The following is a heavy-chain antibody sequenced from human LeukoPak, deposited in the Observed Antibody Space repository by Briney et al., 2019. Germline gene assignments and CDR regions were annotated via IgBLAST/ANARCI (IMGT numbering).Heavy chain of an antibody. D-gene: IGHD3-22*01. CDR2: ISTYNGNT. J-gene: IGHJ6*03. CDR1: GYTFTTYG. CDR3: ARITMIVVVTKYYYDMDV. V-gene: IGHV1-18*01. Sequence: GASVKVSCKASGYTFTTYGISWVRQAPGQGLEWMGWISTYNGNTNYAQKLQGRVTMTTDTSTSTVYMELRSLRSDDTAVYYCARITMIVVVTKYYYDMDVWGKGTTVTVSS.